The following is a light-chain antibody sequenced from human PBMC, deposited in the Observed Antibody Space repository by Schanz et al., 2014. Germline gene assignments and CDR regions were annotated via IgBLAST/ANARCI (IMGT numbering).Light chain of an antibody. CDR1: SSKVGNNV. CDR3: CSYAATFSVV. CDR2: YDD. Sequence: QSVLTQPPSASGPPRQRVTISCSGSSSKVGNNVVDWYQQLPGKAPKLHVYYDDLEPSGVSDRLSGSKSGTSASLAITGLQTEDEADYYCCSYAATFSVVFGGGTKLTVL. J-gene: IGLJ2*01. V-gene: IGLV1-36*01.